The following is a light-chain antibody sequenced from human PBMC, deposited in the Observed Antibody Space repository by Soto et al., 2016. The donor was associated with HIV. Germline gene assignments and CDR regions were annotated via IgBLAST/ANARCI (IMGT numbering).Light chain of an antibody. J-gene: IGLJ2*01. CDR1: VTLELKV. CDR2: DNN. V-gene: IGLV3-21*03. Sequence: SYELTQPPSLSVAPGRTARMTCGGNVTLELKVVHWYQQKPGQTPILVVYDNNDRPSGIPERFSGSNSENTATLTISRVEAGDEADYYCQVWDTNTDHVIFGGGTKLTVL. CDR3: QVWDTNTDHVI.